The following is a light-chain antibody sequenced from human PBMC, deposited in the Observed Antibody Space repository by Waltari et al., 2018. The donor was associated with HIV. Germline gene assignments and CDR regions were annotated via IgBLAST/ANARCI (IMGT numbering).Light chain of an antibody. CDR2: RNH. Sequence: QSVLTQPPSASGTPGQRVTISCSGSSSNIGSNYVYWYQQLPGTTPKLLIYRNHHRPAGVPGRFSGSKSGTSASLAISGLRSEDEADYYCAAWDDSLSGYWVFGGGTKLTVL. CDR1: SSNIGSNY. V-gene: IGLV1-47*01. CDR3: AAWDDSLSGYWV. J-gene: IGLJ3*02.